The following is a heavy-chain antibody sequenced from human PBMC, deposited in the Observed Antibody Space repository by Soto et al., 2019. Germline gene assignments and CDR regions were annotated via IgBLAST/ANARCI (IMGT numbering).Heavy chain of an antibody. Sequence: SETLSLTCTVSGGSISSGGYYWSWIRQHPGKGLEWIGYIYYSGSTNYNPSLKSRVTISVDTSKNQFSLKLSSVTAADTAVYYCARVTMVRGVRDYYGMDVWGQGTTVTVSS. CDR3: ARVTMVRGVRDYYGMDV. CDR1: GGSISSGGYY. V-gene: IGHV4-61*08. J-gene: IGHJ6*02. D-gene: IGHD3-10*01. CDR2: IYYSGST.